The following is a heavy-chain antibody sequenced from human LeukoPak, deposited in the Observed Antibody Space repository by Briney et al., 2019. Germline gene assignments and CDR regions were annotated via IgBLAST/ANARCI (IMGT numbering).Heavy chain of an antibody. CDR2: IYYSGST. CDR1: GCSISSYY. D-gene: IGHD3-22*01. J-gene: IGHJ4*02. V-gene: IGHV4-59*01. CDR3: ARQIDYYDSSGYTYYFDY. Sequence: PSETLSLTCTVSGCSISSYYWSWIRQPPGKGLEWIGYIYYSGSTNYNPSLKSRVTISVDTSKNQFSLKLSSVTAADTAVYYCARQIDYYDSSGYTYYFDYWGQGTLVTVSS.